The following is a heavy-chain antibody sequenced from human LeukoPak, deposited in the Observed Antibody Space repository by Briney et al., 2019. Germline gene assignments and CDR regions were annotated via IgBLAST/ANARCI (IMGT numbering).Heavy chain of an antibody. Sequence: PGGSLRLSCAASGFTFSSYGMHWVRQAPGKGLEWVAVISYDGSNKYYADSVKGRFTISRDNSKNTLYLQMNSLRAEDTAVYYCAKDLSRYYYDSSLVYWGQGTLVTVSS. CDR1: GFTFSSYG. CDR2: ISYDGSNK. D-gene: IGHD3-22*01. J-gene: IGHJ4*02. V-gene: IGHV3-30*18. CDR3: AKDLSRYYYDSSLVY.